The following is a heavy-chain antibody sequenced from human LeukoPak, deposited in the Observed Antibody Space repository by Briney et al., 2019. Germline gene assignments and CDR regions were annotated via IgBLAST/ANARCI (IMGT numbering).Heavy chain of an antibody. D-gene: IGHD3-22*01. CDR2: ISYDGSNK. CDR1: GFTFSSYA. J-gene: IGHJ4*02. CDR3: ARDRYYYDSSGYLDY. V-gene: IGHV3-30*04. Sequence: GGSLRLSCAASGFTFSSYAMHWVRQAPGKGLEWVAVISYDGSNKYYADSVKGRFTISRDNSKNTLYLQMNSLRAEDTAVYYCARDRYYYDSSGYLDYWGQGTLVTVSS.